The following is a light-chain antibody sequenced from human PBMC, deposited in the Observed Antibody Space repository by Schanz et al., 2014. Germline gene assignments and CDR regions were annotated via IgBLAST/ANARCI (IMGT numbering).Light chain of an antibody. CDR3: CSYADTSTPYV. CDR1: SSDVGGYNY. CDR2: DVS. J-gene: IGLJ1*01. V-gene: IGLV2-14*03. Sequence: QSALTQPASVSGSPGQSITISCTGTSSDVGGYNYVSWYQHHPGKAPKLIISDVSDRPSGVSNRFSGSKSDNTASLTISGLQAEDEADYYCCSYADTSTPYVFGTGTKLTVL.